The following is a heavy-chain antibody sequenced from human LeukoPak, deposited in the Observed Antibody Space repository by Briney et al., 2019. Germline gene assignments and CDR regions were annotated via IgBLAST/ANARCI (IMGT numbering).Heavy chain of an antibody. D-gene: IGHD6-19*01. Sequence: GGSLRLSCAASGFSFSSYAMSWVRQAPGKGLEWVSTISDSGGSTYYADSVKGRFTISRDNSKNTLYLQMNSLRAEDTAVYYCARGHSGWYYYYGMDVWGQGTTVTVSS. J-gene: IGHJ6*02. CDR3: ARGHSGWYYYYGMDV. CDR1: GFSFSSYA. CDR2: ISDSGGST. V-gene: IGHV3-23*01.